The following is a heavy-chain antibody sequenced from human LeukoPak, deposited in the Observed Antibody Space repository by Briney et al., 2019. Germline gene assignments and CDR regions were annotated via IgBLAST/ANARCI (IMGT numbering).Heavy chain of an antibody. J-gene: IGHJ4*02. D-gene: IGHD6-25*01. Sequence: PSETLSLTCTVFGGSLSGSSYYWAWIRQPPGKGLEWIGSVYYSATTFYNPSLKSRLTISVDTSKNQFSLKLSSVAAADTALYYCARRLIAATIDYWGQGTLVTVSS. CDR3: ARRLIAATIDY. V-gene: IGHV4-39*01. CDR2: VYYSATT. CDR1: GGSLSGSSYY.